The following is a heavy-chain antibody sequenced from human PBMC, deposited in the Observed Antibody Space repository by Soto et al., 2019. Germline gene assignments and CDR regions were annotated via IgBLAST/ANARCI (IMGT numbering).Heavy chain of an antibody. CDR2: IIPIFGTG. CDR1: GGTFSSHA. Sequence: QVQLVQSGAEVKKPGSSVKVSCKASGGTFSSHAITWVRQAPGQGLEWMGGIIPIFGTGNYAQKFQGRVTIAADESTSTAYMELSSLRSEDTAVYYCARGLRWGSGWAYFDYWGQGTLVTVSS. J-gene: IGHJ4*02. CDR3: ARGLRWGSGWAYFDY. D-gene: IGHD6-19*01. V-gene: IGHV1-69*01.